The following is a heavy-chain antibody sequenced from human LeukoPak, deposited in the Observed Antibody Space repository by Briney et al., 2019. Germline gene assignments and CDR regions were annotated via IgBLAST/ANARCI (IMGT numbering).Heavy chain of an antibody. Sequence: SGTLSLTCTVSGASISGYYWSWIPQPPGKVLEWIGYTYYSGSTNYNPSLKSRVTISIDTSKNQFSLKLSSVTAADTAVYYCARTAYARFFDLWGRGTLVTVSS. V-gene: IGHV4-59*01. CDR1: GASISGYY. D-gene: IGHD2-21*01. CDR3: ARTAYARFFDL. J-gene: IGHJ2*01. CDR2: TYYSGST.